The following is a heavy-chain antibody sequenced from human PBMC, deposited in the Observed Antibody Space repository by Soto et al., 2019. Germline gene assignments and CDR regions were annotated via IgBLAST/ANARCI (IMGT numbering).Heavy chain of an antibody. D-gene: IGHD5-12*01. J-gene: IGHJ3*02. Sequence: QVQLVESGGGVVQPGRSLRLSCAASGFTFSSYGMHWVRQAPGKGLEWVAVISYDGSNKYYADSVKGRFTISRDNSKNTLYLQMNSLRAEGTAVYYCAKKGGYDWNDAFDIWGQGTMVTVSS. CDR3: AKKGGYDWNDAFDI. CDR1: GFTFSSYG. CDR2: ISYDGSNK. V-gene: IGHV3-30*18.